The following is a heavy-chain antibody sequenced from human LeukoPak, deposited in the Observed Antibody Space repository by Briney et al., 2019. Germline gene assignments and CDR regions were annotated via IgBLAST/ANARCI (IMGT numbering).Heavy chain of an antibody. CDR2: ISGSGGST. D-gene: IGHD1-14*01. Sequence: GGSLRLSCAASGFTFSSYAMSWVRQAPGKGLEWVSAISGSGGSTYYADSVKGRFTISRDNSKNTLYLPMNSLRAEDTAVYYWASGSRPSSPRLLDYWGQGTLVTVSS. CDR1: GFTFSSYA. CDR3: ASGSRPSSPRLLDY. J-gene: IGHJ4*02. V-gene: IGHV3-23*01.